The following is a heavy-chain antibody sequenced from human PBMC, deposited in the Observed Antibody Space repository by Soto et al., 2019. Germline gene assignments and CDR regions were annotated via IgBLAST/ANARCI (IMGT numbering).Heavy chain of an antibody. Sequence: ASVKVSCKASGYTFTNYAMHWMRQAPGQRLEWMGWINAGNGNTKYSQKFQGRVTITRDTSASTAYMELSSLRSEDTAVYYCARDPDYGDYGTSPADDYWGQGTLVTVSS. J-gene: IGHJ4*02. CDR2: INAGNGNT. D-gene: IGHD4-17*01. V-gene: IGHV1-3*01. CDR1: GYTFTNYA. CDR3: ARDPDYGDYGTSPADDY.